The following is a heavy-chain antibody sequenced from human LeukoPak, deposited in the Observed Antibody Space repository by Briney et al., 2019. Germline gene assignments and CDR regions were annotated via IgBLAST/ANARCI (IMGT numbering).Heavy chain of an antibody. Sequence: SETLSPTCTVSGGSTSGYYWSWIRQPPGKGLEWIGYISHSGSTNYIPYLKSRVTISVDTSKNQFSLRLSSVTAADTAVYYCARTGTGYSHGHFDYWGQGNLVTVSS. CDR2: ISHSGST. J-gene: IGHJ4*02. CDR1: GGSTSGYY. CDR3: ARTGTGYSHGHFDY. D-gene: IGHD5-18*01. V-gene: IGHV4-59*03.